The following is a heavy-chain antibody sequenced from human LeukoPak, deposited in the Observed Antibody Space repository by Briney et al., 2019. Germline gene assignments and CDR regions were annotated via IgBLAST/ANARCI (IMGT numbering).Heavy chain of an antibody. Sequence: GGSLRLSCAASGFTFSSYAMSWVRQAPGKGLEWVSAISGSGGSTYYADSVKGRFTISRDNSKNTLYLQMNSLRAEDTAVYYCAKGERYCSGGSCYSDYWGQGTLVTVSS. V-gene: IGHV3-23*01. CDR3: AKGERYCSGGSCYSDY. CDR1: GFTFSSYA. D-gene: IGHD2-15*01. CDR2: ISGSGGST. J-gene: IGHJ4*02.